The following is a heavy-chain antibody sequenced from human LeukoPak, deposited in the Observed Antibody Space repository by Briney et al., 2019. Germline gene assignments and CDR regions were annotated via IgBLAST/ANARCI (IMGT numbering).Heavy chain of an antibody. Sequence: GGSLRLSCAASGFTFSSYAMSWVRQAPGKGLEWVSSTSGSGISTYYADSVKGRFTISRDNYKNTLYLQMNSLRAEDTAVYYCARGGPSSGWFRGRYFDYWGQGTLVTVSS. D-gene: IGHD6-19*01. CDR3: ARGGPSSGWFRGRYFDY. CDR2: TSGSGIST. CDR1: GFTFSSYA. V-gene: IGHV3-23*01. J-gene: IGHJ4*02.